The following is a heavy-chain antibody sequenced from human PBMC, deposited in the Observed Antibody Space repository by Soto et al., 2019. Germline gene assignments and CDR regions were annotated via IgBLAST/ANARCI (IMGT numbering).Heavy chain of an antibody. V-gene: IGHV4-4*02. Sequence: QVQLQESGPGLVKPSGTLSLTCAVSSGSISSSNWWSWVRQPPGKGLEWIGEIYHSGSTDYNPSLKSRVNISVDKSKNQFSLKLSSVTAADTAVYYCATLAPTRDAFDIWGQGTMVTVSS. D-gene: IGHD3-3*02. CDR3: ATLAPTRDAFDI. CDR1: SGSISSSNW. J-gene: IGHJ3*02. CDR2: IYHSGST.